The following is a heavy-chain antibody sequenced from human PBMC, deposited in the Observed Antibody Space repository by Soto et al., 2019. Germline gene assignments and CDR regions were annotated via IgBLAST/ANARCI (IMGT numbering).Heavy chain of an antibody. J-gene: IGHJ4*02. D-gene: IGHD3-22*01. V-gene: IGHV3-21*01. Sequence: GGSLRLPXEVSGFTFSSYAMNWVRQAPGKGLEWVSSISSGSGFTYYANSLKGRSTIFRDNAKNSPFLQMHSLRAEDTAVYSCAQDSRVCSGSGGYLPCDSWGQGTLVTVSS. CDR3: AQDSRVCSGSGGYLPCDS. CDR1: GFTFSSYA. CDR2: ISSGSGFT.